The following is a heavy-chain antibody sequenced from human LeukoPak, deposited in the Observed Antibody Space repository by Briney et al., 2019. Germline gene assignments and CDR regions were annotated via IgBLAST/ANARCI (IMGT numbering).Heavy chain of an antibody. V-gene: IGHV4-4*07. CDR1: GGSISSYY. J-gene: IGHJ5*02. Sequence: PSETLSLTCTVSGGSISSYYWSWIRQPAGKGLEWIGRIYTSGSTNYNPSLKSRVTTSVDTSKNQFSLKLSSVTAADTAVYYCARGGYCSGGSCYSRWFDPWGQGTLVTVSS. D-gene: IGHD2-15*01. CDR2: IYTSGST. CDR3: ARGGYCSGGSCYSRWFDP.